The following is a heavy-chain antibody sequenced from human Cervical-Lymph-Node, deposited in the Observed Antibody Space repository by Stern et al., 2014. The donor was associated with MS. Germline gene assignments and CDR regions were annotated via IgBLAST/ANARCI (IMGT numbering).Heavy chain of an antibody. CDR3: ARGGAVATSDYYFDY. V-gene: IGHV3-30*15. CDR2: ISYDGSAK. Sequence: VQLLESGGGVVQPGRSLRLSCAASGFTFSYHAMHWVRRAPGKGLEWVAVISYDGSAKNAADSVKGRFTISRDNSRNTLYLQMSSLRVDDAAVYYCARGGAVATSDYYFDYWGQGILVTVSS. D-gene: IGHD5-12*01. CDR1: GFTFSYHA. J-gene: IGHJ4*02.